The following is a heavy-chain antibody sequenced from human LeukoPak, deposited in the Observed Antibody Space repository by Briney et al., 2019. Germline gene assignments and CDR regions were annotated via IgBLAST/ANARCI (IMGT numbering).Heavy chain of an antibody. Sequence: GGSLRLSCAASGFTFSSYSMIWVRQAPGKGLEWVSSISSRSTYIDYAASVRGRFTISRDNAKNSLNLQMNSLIADDTAVYYCVRLGRGFDYWGQGTLVTVSS. V-gene: IGHV3-21*01. D-gene: IGHD2-15*01. CDR1: GFTFSSYS. CDR2: ISSRSTYI. J-gene: IGHJ4*02. CDR3: VRLGRGFDY.